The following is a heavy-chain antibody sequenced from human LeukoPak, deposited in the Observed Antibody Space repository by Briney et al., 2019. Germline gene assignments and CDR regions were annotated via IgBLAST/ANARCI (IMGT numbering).Heavy chain of an antibody. Sequence: GGSLRLSCAASGFTFSSYAMSWVRQAPGKGLEWVSAISGSGGSTYYADCVKGRFTISRDNSKNTLYLQMNSLRAEDTAVYYCANVGVAVAKWANFDYWGQGTLVTVSS. CDR3: ANVGVAVAKWANFDY. V-gene: IGHV3-23*01. J-gene: IGHJ4*02. CDR1: GFTFSSYA. CDR2: ISGSGGST. D-gene: IGHD6-19*01.